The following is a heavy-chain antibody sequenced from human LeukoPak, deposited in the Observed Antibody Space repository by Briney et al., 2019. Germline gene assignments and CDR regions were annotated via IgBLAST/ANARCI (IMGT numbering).Heavy chain of an antibody. D-gene: IGHD3-10*01. V-gene: IGHV3-23*01. CDR1: GLTFSTYG. J-gene: IGHJ2*01. CDR3: AKQFQWFGGAYFDL. CDR2: VTGRGDGS. Sequence: AGGTLRLSCAASGLTFSTYGMSWVRQAPGKGLEWISAVTGRGDGSYYADSVKGRFTISRDNSKNTLFLEMNGLRAEDTAVYYCAKQFQWFGGAYFDLWGRGTLVLVSS.